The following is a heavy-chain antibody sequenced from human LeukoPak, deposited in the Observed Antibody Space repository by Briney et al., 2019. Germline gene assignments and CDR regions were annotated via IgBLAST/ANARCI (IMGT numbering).Heavy chain of an antibody. Sequence: SETLSLTCTVSGGSISSYYWSWIRQPPGKGLEWIGYIYYSGSTNYNPSLKSRVTISVDTSKNQFSLKLSSVTAADTAVYYCARAQGAVAGTLDCWFDPWGQGTLVTVSS. D-gene: IGHD6-19*01. CDR3: ARAQGAVAGTLDCWFDP. J-gene: IGHJ5*02. CDR2: IYYSGST. CDR1: GGSISSYY. V-gene: IGHV4-59*01.